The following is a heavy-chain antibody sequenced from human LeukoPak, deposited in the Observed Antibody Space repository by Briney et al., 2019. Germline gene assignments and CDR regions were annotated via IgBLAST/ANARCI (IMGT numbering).Heavy chain of an antibody. J-gene: IGHJ3*02. V-gene: IGHV4-34*01. CDR2: INHSGST. CDR1: GGSFSGYY. CDR3: ARRQNDAFDI. Sequence: SETLSLTCAVYGGSFSGYYWSWIRQPPGKGLEWIGEINHSGSTNYNPSLKSRVTISVDASKNQFSLKLSSVTAADTAVYYCARRQNDAFDIWGQGTMVTASS.